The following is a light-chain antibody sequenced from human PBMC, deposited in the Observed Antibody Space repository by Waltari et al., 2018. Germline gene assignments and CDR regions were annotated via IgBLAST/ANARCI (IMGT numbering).Light chain of an antibody. V-gene: IGKV3-20*01. CDR2: GTS. J-gene: IGKJ4*01. CDR3: QQYDGLVLT. CDR1: QSVTSIS. Sequence: IVLTQSPGTLSLSPGERATLSCRASQSVTSISFSWYQHKPGQAPRLLIYGTSNRATGIPDRFSGSGFGTDFTLTISRLEPEDFAVYYCQQYDGLVLTFGGGTKVEI.